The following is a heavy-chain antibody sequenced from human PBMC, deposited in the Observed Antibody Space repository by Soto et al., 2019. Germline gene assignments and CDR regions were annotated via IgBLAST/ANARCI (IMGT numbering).Heavy chain of an antibody. J-gene: IGHJ4*02. CDR3: AKGSRYYDILTGYF. Sequence: GGSLSLSCAASGFTFSSYAMSWVRQAPGKGLEWVSAISGSGGSTYYADSVKGRFTISRDNSKNTLYLQMNSLRAEDTAVYYCAKGSRYYDILTGYFWGQGTLVTVSS. D-gene: IGHD3-9*01. CDR1: GFTFSSYA. V-gene: IGHV3-23*01. CDR2: ISGSGGST.